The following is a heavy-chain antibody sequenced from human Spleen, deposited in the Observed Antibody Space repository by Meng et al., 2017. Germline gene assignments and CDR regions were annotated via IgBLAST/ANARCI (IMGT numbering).Heavy chain of an antibody. CDR2: INHSGST. CDR1: GGSFSGYY. Sequence: SETLSLTCAVYGGSFSGYYWSWIRQPPGKGLEWIGEINHSGSTNYNPSLKSRVTISVDTSKNQFSLKLSSVTAADTAVYYCARENTVTPGAFDIWGQGTMVTVSS. V-gene: IGHV4-34*01. CDR3: ARENTVTPGAFDI. D-gene: IGHD4-17*01. J-gene: IGHJ3*02.